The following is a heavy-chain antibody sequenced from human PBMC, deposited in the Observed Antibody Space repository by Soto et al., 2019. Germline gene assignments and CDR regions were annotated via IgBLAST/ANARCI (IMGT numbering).Heavy chain of an antibody. CDR2: IIPIFGTA. J-gene: IGHJ6*02. CDR1: GGTFSSYA. CDR3: AREGYSSSWTGNLTYYYYYGMDV. Sequence: SVKVSCKASGGTFSSYAISWVRQAPGQGLEWMGGIIPIFGTANYAQKFQGRVTITADESTSTAYMELSSLRSEDTAVYYCAREGYSSSWTGNLTYYYYYGMDVWGQGTTVTVSS. D-gene: IGHD6-13*01. V-gene: IGHV1-69*13.